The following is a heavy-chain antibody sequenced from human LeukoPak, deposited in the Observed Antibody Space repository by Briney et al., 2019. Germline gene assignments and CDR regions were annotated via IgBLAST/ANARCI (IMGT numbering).Heavy chain of an antibody. Sequence: SETLSLTCTVSGGSISSGSYYWSWIRQPAGKGLEWIGRIYTSRSTNYNPSLKSRVTISVDTSENQFSLKLSSVTAADTAVYYCAREGYSSTSWGQGTLVTVSS. CDR2: IYTSRST. V-gene: IGHV4-61*02. J-gene: IGHJ4*02. CDR3: AREGYSSTS. CDR1: GGSISSGSYY. D-gene: IGHD6-19*01.